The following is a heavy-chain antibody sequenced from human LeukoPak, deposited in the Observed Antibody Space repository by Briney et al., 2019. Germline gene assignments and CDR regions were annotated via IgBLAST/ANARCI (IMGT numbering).Heavy chain of an antibody. Sequence: GGSLRLSCAASGFTFSSYSMNWVRQAPGKGLGWVSSIRSSSSYIYYADSVKGRFTISRDNAKNSLYLQMNSLRAEDTAVYYCARDIVVVPAALGNYYYYYGMDVWGQGTTVTVSS. V-gene: IGHV3-21*01. CDR1: GFTFSSYS. CDR3: ARDIVVVPAALGNYYYYYGMDV. CDR2: IRSSSSYI. J-gene: IGHJ6*02. D-gene: IGHD2-2*01.